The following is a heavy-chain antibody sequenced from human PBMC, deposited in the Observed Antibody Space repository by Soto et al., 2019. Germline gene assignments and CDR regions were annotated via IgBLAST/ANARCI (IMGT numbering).Heavy chain of an antibody. CDR2: IYYSGST. V-gene: IGHV4-31*03. CDR3: ARHAGDRYYYYGMDV. Sequence: TLSLTCTVSGGSISSGGYYWSWIRQHPGKGLEWIGYIYYSGSTYYNPSLKSRVTISVDTSKNQFSLKLSSVTAADTAVYYCARHAGDRYYYYGMDVWGQGTTVTVSS. CDR1: GGSISSGGYY. D-gene: IGHD2-21*01. J-gene: IGHJ6*02.